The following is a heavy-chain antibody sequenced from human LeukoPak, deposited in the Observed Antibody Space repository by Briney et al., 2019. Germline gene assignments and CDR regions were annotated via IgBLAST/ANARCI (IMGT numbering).Heavy chain of an antibody. V-gene: IGHV1-2*02. Sequence: ASVKVSCKASGYTFTGYYMHWVRQAPGQGLEWLGWINPNSGATNYAQKFQGRVNMTRDTSISTAYMELSRLTSDDTAVYYCARGYTNGYDYWGEGTLVTVSS. D-gene: IGHD5-18*01. CDR2: INPNSGAT. CDR3: ARGYTNGYDY. J-gene: IGHJ4*02. CDR1: GYTFTGYY.